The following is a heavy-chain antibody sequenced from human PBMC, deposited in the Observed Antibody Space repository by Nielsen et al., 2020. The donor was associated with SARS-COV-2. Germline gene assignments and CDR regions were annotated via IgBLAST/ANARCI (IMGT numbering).Heavy chain of an antibody. J-gene: IGHJ4*02. V-gene: IGHV3-11*05. Sequence: GESLKISCAASGFTFSDFHMSWIRQAPGKGLEWISYISGSRSLRSYADSVKGRFTVSRDNADNSLYLQMNGLRAEDTAVYFCARVVEEGYSYGYFDYWGQGAPVTVSS. CDR2: ISGSRSLR. CDR3: ARVVEEGYSYGYFDY. CDR1: GFTFSDFH. D-gene: IGHD5-18*01.